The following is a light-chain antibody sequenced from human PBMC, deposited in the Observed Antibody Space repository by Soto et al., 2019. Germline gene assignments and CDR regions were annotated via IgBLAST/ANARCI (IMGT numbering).Light chain of an antibody. CDR3: QQYNSYS. CDR2: AAS. CDR1: ETITWF. Sequence: DIQMTQSPSSLSASVGDRVTITCRASETITWFLNWYQQKPGKAPKLLIYAASNLQSGVPARFSGSGSGTEFTLTISSLQPDDFATYYCQQYNSYSFGQGTKLEIK. J-gene: IGKJ2*01. V-gene: IGKV1-39*01.